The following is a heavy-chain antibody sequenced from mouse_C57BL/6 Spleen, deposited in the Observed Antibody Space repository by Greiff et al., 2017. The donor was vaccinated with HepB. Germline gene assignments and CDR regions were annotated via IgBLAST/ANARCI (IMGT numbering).Heavy chain of an antibody. CDR1: GYTFTSYW. Sequence: QVHVKQPGAELVKPGASVKLSCKASGYTFTSYWMHWVKQRPGQGLEWIGMIHPNSGSTNYNEKFKSKATLTVDKSSSTAYMQLSSLTSEDSAVYYCARGDNAYWGQGTLVTVSA. V-gene: IGHV1-64*01. J-gene: IGHJ3*01. CDR2: IHPNSGST. D-gene: IGHD1-3*01. CDR3: ARGDNAY.